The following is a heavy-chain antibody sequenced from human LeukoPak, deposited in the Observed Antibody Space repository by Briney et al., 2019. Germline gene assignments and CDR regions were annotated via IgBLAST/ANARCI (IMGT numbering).Heavy chain of an antibody. Sequence: SETLSLTCTVSGYFISSGYYWGWIRQPPGKGLQWIGSINHSGSTNYNPSLKSRVTISVDTSKNQFSLKLSSVTAADTAVYYCARGHTVTYYYYYYMDVWGKGTTVTVSS. CDR2: INHSGST. CDR1: GYFISSGYY. V-gene: IGHV4-38-2*02. J-gene: IGHJ6*03. D-gene: IGHD4-11*01. CDR3: ARGHTVTYYYYYYMDV.